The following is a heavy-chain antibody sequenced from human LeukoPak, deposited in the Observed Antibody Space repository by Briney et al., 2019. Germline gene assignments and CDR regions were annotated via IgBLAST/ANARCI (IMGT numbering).Heavy chain of an antibody. Sequence: SETLSLTCTVSGISINSRTYYWGSIRQPPGKGLGWIGTIFSTGTTYYSPSLKNRITISIDTSKNQFSLRLTSVTAADTAVYYCASHLAGLGGLTEYFQHWGQSSVVTASS. D-gene: IGHD6-13*01. J-gene: IGHJ1*01. V-gene: IGHV4-39*01. CDR3: ASHLAGLGGLTEYFQH. CDR1: GISINSRTYY. CDR2: IFSTGTT.